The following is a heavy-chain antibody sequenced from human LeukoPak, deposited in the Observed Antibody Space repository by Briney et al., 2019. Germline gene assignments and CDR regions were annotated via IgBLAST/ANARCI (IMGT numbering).Heavy chain of an antibody. CDR1: GGSISSGAYY. Sequence: PSETLSLTCTVSGGSISSGAYYWSWIRQRPGKGLEFIGYIYYSGSTYYNPSLTSRLTISIDTSKNQFSLKLSSVTAADTAVYYCARALSGYYYDTSGFDWGQGTLVTVSS. D-gene: IGHD3-22*01. J-gene: IGHJ4*02. CDR2: IYYSGST. CDR3: ARALSGYYYDTSGFD. V-gene: IGHV4-31*03.